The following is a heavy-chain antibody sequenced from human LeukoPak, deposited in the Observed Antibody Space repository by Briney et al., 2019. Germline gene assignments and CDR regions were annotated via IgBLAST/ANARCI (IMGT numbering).Heavy chain of an antibody. CDR3: ARGRQDVTMMVVVMTAVSYYLDV. Sequence: SETLSLTCAVYGGSFSGYYWTWIRQTPEKGLEWIGEMNPSGSTNYNPSLKSRVTISVDTSKNQFSLELSSVTAADTAVYYCARGRQDVTMMVVVMTAVSYYLDVWGKGTTVTVS. CDR2: MNPSGST. CDR1: GGSFSGYY. V-gene: IGHV4-34*01. J-gene: IGHJ6*03. D-gene: IGHD3-22*01.